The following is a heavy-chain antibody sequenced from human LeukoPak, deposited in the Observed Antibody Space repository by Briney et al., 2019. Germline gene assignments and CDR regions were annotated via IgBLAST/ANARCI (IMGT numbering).Heavy chain of an antibody. V-gene: IGHV3-48*01. D-gene: IGHD1-20*01. CDR3: AGGDYNWNGFDP. Sequence: GSLRLSCAASGFNFSTYSMNCVREAPGKGVEWVSYITRSSTTIYYADSVKGRFTISRENAKNSLYLQMKRLRVEDTPIYYCAGGDYNWNGFDPWGQGTLVSVSS. CDR1: GFNFSTYS. J-gene: IGHJ5*02. CDR2: ITRSSTTI.